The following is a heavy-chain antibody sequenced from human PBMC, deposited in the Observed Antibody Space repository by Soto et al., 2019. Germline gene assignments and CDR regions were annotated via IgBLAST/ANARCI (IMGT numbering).Heavy chain of an antibody. CDR2: IKQDGSEK. Sequence: GGSLRLSCAASGFTFSSYWMSWVRQAPGKGLEWVANIKQDGSEKYYVDSVKGRFTISRDNAKNSLYLQMNSLRAEDTAVYYCARAPPYYDFWSGYYPQNYYYYYYMDVWGKGTTVTVSS. J-gene: IGHJ6*03. CDR1: GFTFSSYW. V-gene: IGHV3-7*01. D-gene: IGHD3-3*01. CDR3: ARAPPYYDFWSGYYPQNYYYYYYMDV.